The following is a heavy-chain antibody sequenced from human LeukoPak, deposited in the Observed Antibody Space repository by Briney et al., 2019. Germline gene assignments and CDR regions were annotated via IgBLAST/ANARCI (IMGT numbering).Heavy chain of an antibody. V-gene: IGHV1-18*01. J-gene: IGHJ4*02. CDR2: ISAYNGHT. CDR1: GYTFTSYG. CDR3: ARDPNGDYDFDY. D-gene: IGHD4-17*01. Sequence: GASVKVSCKASGYTFTSYGISWVRQAPGQGLEWMGWISAYNGHTAYTQNLQGRVTMTTDPSTGTAYMELRSLRSDDTAVYYCARDPNGDYDFDYWGQGTLVTVSS.